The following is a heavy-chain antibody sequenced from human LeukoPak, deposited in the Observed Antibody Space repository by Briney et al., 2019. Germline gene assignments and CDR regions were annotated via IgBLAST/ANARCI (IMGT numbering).Heavy chain of an antibody. J-gene: IGHJ5*02. CDR3: AKDTSFSIGYSYGLYNWFDP. V-gene: IGHV3-23*01. Sequence: GGSLRLSCAASGFTFSSYAMSWVRQAPGKGLEWVSAISGSGGSTYYADSVKGRFTISRDNSKNTLYLQMNSLRAEDTAVYYCAKDTSFSIGYSYGLYNWFDPWGQGTLVTVSS. D-gene: IGHD5-18*01. CDR2: ISGSGGST. CDR1: GFTFSSYA.